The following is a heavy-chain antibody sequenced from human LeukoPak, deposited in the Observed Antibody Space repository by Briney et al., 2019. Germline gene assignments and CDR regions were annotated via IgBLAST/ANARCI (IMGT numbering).Heavy chain of an antibody. V-gene: IGHV1-69*13. D-gene: IGHD3-9*01. CDR1: GGTFSSYA. CDR3: ARGSGGPRYFDWLLSY. CDR2: IIPIFSTA. Sequence: SVKVSCKASGGTFSSYAISWVRQAPGHGLEWMGGIIPIFSTANYAQKFQGRVTITADESTSTAYMELSSLRSEDTAVYYCARGSGGPRYFDWLLSYWGQGTLVTVSS. J-gene: IGHJ4*02.